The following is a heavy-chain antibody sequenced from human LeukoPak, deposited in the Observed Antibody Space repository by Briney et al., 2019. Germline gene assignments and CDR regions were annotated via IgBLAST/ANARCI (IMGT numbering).Heavy chain of an antibody. CDR2: MNPNSGNT. V-gene: IGHV1-8*01. D-gene: IGHD3-22*01. CDR1: GYTFTSYD. CDR3: ARGREGYDSSGYRFDY. J-gene: IGHJ4*02. Sequence: ASVKVSCKASGYTFTSYDINWVRQATGQGLEWMGWMNPNSGNTGYAQKFQGRVTMTRNTSISTAYMELSSLRSEDTAVYYCARGREGYDSSGYRFDYWAREPWSPSPQ.